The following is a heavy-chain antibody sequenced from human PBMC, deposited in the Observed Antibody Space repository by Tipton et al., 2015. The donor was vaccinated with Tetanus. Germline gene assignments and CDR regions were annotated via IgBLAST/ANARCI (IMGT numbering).Heavy chain of an antibody. CDR3: ARTPDYYYGMDV. V-gene: IGHV4-39*02. CDR2: VSYSGRT. J-gene: IGHJ6*02. Sequence: TLSLTCIVSGGSLSSSDYYGAWVRQSPLKGLEWIGSVSYSGRTYYNPSLKSRVTMSVDTSKKDFSVRLTSVTAADTAVYFCARTPDYYYGMDVWGQGTTVTVSS. CDR1: GGSLSSSDYY.